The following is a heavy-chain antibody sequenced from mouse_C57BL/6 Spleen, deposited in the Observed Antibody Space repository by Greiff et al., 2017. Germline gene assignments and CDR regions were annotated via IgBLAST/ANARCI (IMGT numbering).Heavy chain of an antibody. V-gene: IGHV1-15*01. D-gene: IGHD1-1*01. CDR3: TRSYYGSSFY. CDR2: IDPETGGT. CDR1: GYTFTDYE. Sequence: VHLVESGAELVRPGASVTLSCKASGYTFTDYEMHWVKQTPVHGLEWIGAIDPETGGTAYNQKFKGKAILTADKSSRTAYMELRSLTSEDSAVYYCTRSYYGSSFYWGQGTTLTVSS. J-gene: IGHJ2*01.